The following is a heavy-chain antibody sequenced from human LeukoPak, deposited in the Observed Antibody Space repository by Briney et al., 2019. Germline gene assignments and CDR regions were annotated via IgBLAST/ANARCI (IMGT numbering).Heavy chain of an antibody. CDR2: ISYDGSNK. CDR1: GFTFSSYG. J-gene: IGHJ4*02. V-gene: IGHV3-30*18. D-gene: IGHD3-22*01. CDR3: AKDRVVVANYYFDY. Sequence: GGSLRLSCAASGFTFSSYGMHWVRQAPGKGLEWVAVISYDGSNKYYADSVKGRFTISRDNSKNTLYLQMNSLRAEDTAVYYCAKDRVVVANYYFDYWGQGTLVTVSS.